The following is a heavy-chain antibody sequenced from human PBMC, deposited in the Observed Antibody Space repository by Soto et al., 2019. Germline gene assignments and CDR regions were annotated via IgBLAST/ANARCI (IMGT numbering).Heavy chain of an antibody. D-gene: IGHD2-15*01. V-gene: IGHV3-64*02. J-gene: IGHJ4*02. CDR3: ARARCSSGQCYYFAY. CDR2: ISRSGDRT. Sequence: EVQLVESGEGLVQPGGSLRLSCAASGFTFSSYNIHWIRQAPGKGLEFVSAISRSGDRTYYADSVKGRFTITRDNSKNTVWLQMGSLRAEYMAVYYCARARCSSGQCYYFAYWGRGALVSVSS. CDR1: GFTFSSYN.